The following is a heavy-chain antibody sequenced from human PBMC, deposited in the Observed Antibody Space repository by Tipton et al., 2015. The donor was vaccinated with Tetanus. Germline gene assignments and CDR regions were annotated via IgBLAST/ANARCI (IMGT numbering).Heavy chain of an antibody. Sequence: QSGAEVKKPGASVKVSCKASGYTFNTFGISWVRQAPGQGLEWIGWISVYNGHTNYGQNVQGRVTMTTDTPTSTAYMELWSLRSDDTAVYYCARVPTKPLGVDSPTDYWGQGTLVTVSS. CDR1: GYTFNTFG. D-gene: IGHD3-3*01. J-gene: IGHJ4*02. CDR2: ISVYNGHT. CDR3: ARVPTKPLGVDSPTDY. V-gene: IGHV1-18*01.